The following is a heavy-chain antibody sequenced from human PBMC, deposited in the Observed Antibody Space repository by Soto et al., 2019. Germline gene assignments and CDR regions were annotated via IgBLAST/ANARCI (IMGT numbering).Heavy chain of an antibody. CDR3: ARGDDFWSGYPFDS. V-gene: IGHV4-34*01. J-gene: IGHJ4*02. CDR2: INHSGST. D-gene: IGHD3-3*01. CDR1: GGSFRGYY. Sequence: SETLSLTCAVYGGSFRGYYWTWIRQPPGKGLEWIGEINHSGSTKYNPSLKSRVTISVDTSKNQFSLNVNSVTAADTAAYYCARGDDFWSGYPFDSWGQGTLVTVSS.